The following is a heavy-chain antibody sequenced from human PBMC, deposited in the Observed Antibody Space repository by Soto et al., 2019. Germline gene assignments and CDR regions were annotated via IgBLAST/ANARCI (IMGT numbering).Heavy chain of an antibody. CDR3: ARDVDADLRTHFDY. V-gene: IGHV3-11*01. CDR1: GFTFSDYY. CDR2: ISGNGEII. Sequence: GGSLRLSCAASGFTFSDYYIHWIRRAPGKGLEWISYISGNGEIIQYAASARGRFTISRDNAENSVYLEMDSLRAEDTALYYCARDVDADLRTHFDYWGRGTLVTVSS. J-gene: IGHJ4*02.